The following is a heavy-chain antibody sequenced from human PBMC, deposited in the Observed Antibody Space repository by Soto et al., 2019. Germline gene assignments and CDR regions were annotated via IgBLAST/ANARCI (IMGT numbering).Heavy chain of an antibody. CDR2: ISYDGSNK. Sequence: GGSLRLSCAASGFTFSSYAMHWVRQAPGKGLEWVAVISYDGSNKYYADSVKGRFTISRDNSKNTLYLQMNSLRAEDTALYYCAKTRGAMIYAISVYGMDVWGQGTTVTVSS. V-gene: IGHV3-30-3*01. CDR3: AKTRGAMIYAISVYGMDV. D-gene: IGHD2-8*01. CDR1: GFTFSSYA. J-gene: IGHJ6*02.